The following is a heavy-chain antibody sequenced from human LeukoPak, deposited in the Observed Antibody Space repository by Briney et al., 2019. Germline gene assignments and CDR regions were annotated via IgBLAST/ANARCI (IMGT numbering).Heavy chain of an antibody. CDR1: GFNFRSHA. CDR2: ISNGGAGT. CDR3: AKDHGTNVYDPFDY. V-gene: IGHV3-23*01. J-gene: IGHJ4*02. D-gene: IGHD2-8*01. Sequence: GESLRLSCAASGFNFRSHAMSWVRQAPGKGLEWVSVISNGGAGTYYADSVKGRFTISRDNPKSTLYLQMSRLRAEDTAVYYCAKDHGTNVYDPFDYWGQGTLVTVSS.